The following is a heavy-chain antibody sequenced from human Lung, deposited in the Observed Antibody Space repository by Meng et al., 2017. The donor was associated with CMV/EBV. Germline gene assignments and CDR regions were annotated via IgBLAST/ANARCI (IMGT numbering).Heavy chain of an antibody. J-gene: IGHJ4*02. Sequence: GGSLRLSCAASGFTFSNFGMHWVRQAPGRGLEWVALLWYDGSNKYYADSVKGRFTISRDNSKNTLYLQMNSLRAEDTAVDYCAKDYIFDYWGQGSLVTVSS. CDR1: GFTFSNFG. CDR2: LWYDGSNK. D-gene: IGHD3-10*01. CDR3: AKDYIFDY. V-gene: IGHV3-30*02.